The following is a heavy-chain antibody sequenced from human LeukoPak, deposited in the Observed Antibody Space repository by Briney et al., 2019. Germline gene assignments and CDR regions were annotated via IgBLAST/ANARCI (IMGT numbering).Heavy chain of an antibody. CDR2: ISGSGGST. D-gene: IGHD5-18*01. Sequence: GGSLRLSCAASGFTFSSYTMSWVRQAPGKGLEWVSAISGSGGSTYYADSVKGRFTISRDNSKNTLYLQMNSLRAEDTAVYYCAKVGDSYGSCDYWGQGTLVTVSS. CDR3: AKVGDSYGSCDY. J-gene: IGHJ4*02. V-gene: IGHV3-23*01. CDR1: GFTFSSYT.